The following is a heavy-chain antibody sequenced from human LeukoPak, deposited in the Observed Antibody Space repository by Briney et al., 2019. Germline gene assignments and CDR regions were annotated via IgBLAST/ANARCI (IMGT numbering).Heavy chain of an antibody. V-gene: IGHV4-30-2*01. J-gene: IGHJ4*02. CDR3: ARSTYYYDSSGYPTYEGIDY. D-gene: IGHD3-22*01. CDR2: IYHSGST. CDR1: GGSISSGGYS. Sequence: PSETLSLTCAVSGGSISSGGYSWSWIRQPPGKGLEWIGYIYHSGSTYYNPSLKSRVTISVDRSKNQFSLKLSSVTAADTAVYYCARSTYYYDSSGYPTYEGIDYWGQGTLVTVSS.